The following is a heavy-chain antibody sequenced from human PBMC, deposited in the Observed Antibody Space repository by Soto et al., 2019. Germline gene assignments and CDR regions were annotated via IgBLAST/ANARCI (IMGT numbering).Heavy chain of an antibody. CDR3: ATVRLERGYYYDSSGYDAFDI. CDR1: GYTFTGYY. J-gene: IGHJ3*02. D-gene: IGHD3-22*01. CDR2: INPNSGGT. Sequence: ASVKVSCKASGYTFTGYYMHWVRQAPGQGLEWMGWINPNSGGTNYAQKFQGWVTMTRDTSISTAYMELSRLRSDDTAVYYCATVRLERGYYYDSSGYDAFDIWGQGTMVTVSS. V-gene: IGHV1-2*04.